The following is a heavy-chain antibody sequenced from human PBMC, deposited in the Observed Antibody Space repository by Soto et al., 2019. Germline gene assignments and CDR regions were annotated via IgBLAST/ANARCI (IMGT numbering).Heavy chain of an antibody. CDR2: ISGSGGST. V-gene: IGHV3-23*01. CDR3: AKGNDFWSGPGEAWFDP. Sequence: GGSLRLSCAASGFTFSSYAMSWVRQAPGKGLEWVSAISGSGGSTYYADSVKGRFTISRDNSKNTLYLQMNSLRAEDTAVYYCAKGNDFWSGPGEAWFDPWGQGTLVTVSS. CDR1: GFTFSSYA. D-gene: IGHD3-3*01. J-gene: IGHJ5*02.